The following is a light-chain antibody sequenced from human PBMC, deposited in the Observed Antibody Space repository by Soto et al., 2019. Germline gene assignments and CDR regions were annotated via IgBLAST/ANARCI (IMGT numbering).Light chain of an antibody. CDR2: SNN. J-gene: IGLJ1*01. Sequence: QSVLTQPPSASGTPGQRVTISCSGSSSNIGSNTVNWYQQLPGTAPKLLIYSNNQRPSGVPDRFSGSTSGTSASLAISALHSEDAADYYCAAWDASMNGYVFGTGTKGTVL. V-gene: IGLV1-44*01. CDR3: AAWDASMNGYV. CDR1: SSNIGSNT.